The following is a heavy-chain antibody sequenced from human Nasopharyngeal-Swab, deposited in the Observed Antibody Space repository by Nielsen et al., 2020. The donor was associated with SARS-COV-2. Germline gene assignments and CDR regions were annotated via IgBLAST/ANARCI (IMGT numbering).Heavy chain of an antibody. D-gene: IGHD1-1*01. V-gene: IGHV3-30*04. CDR3: ARGRGYEPEEYYYMDV. CDR1: GFTFSSYA. J-gene: IGHJ6*03. CDR2: ISYDGSNK. Sequence: GGSLRLSCAASGFTFSSYAMHWVRQAPGKGLEWVAVISYDGSNKYYADSVKGRFTISRDNSKNTLYLQMNSLRAEDTAVYYCARGRGYEPEEYYYMDVWGKGTTVTVSS.